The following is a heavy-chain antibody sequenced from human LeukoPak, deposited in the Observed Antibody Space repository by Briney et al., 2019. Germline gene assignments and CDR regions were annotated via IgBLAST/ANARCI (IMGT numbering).Heavy chain of an antibody. CDR3: ARGFAGAHYYFDY. D-gene: IGHD1-26*01. J-gene: IGHJ4*02. V-gene: IGHV3-30*04. Sequence: GGSLRLSCAASGFTFSSYAMHWVRQAPGKGLEWVAVISYDGSNKYYAYSVKGRFPISRDNSKNTLYLQMNSLSAEDTAVYYCARGFAGAHYYFDYWGQGPLVTVSS. CDR2: ISYDGSNK. CDR1: GFTFSSYA.